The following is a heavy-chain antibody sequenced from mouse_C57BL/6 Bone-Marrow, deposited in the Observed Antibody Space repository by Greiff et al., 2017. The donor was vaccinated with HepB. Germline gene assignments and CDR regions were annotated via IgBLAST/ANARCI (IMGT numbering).Heavy chain of an antibody. Sequence: VQLQQPGAELVKPGASVKLSCKASGYTFTSYWMHWVKQRPGQGLEWIGMIHPNSGSTNYNEKFKSKATLTVDKSSSTAYMQLSSLTSEDSAVYYCARGLRLPCYYAMDYWGQGTSVTVSS. CDR1: GYTFTSYW. J-gene: IGHJ4*01. CDR3: ARGLRLPCYYAMDY. CDR2: IHPNSGST. V-gene: IGHV1-64*01. D-gene: IGHD3-2*02.